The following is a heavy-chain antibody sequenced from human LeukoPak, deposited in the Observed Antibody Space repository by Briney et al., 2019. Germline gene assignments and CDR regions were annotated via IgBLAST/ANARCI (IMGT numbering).Heavy chain of an antibody. CDR1: GGSISSYY. CDR2: IYTSGST. J-gene: IGHJ4*02. D-gene: IGHD6-19*01. Sequence: PPETLSLTCTVSGGSISSYYWSWIRQPAGKGLEWIGRIYTSGSTNYNPSPKSRVTMSVDTSKNQFSLKLSSVTAADTAVYYCAREMWGGSGWQFDYWGQGTLVTVSS. V-gene: IGHV4-4*07. CDR3: AREMWGGSGWQFDY.